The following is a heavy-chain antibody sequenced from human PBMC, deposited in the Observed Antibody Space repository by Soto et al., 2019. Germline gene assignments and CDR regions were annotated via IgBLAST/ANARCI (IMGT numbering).Heavy chain of an antibody. CDR1: GGTFSSYA. V-gene: IGHV1-69*13. Sequence: SVKVSCKASGGTFSSYAISWLRQAPGQGLEWKGGIIPIFGTANYAQKFQGRVTITADESTSTAYMELSSLRSEDTAVYYCARVLMVYELHRNVRGSRYGMDVWGQGTTVTVSS. CDR2: IIPIFGTA. J-gene: IGHJ6*02. D-gene: IGHD2-8*01. CDR3: ARVLMVYELHRNVRGSRYGMDV.